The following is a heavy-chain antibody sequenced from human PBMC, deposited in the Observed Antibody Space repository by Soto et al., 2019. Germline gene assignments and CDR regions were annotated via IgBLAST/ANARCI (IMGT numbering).Heavy chain of an antibody. CDR3: ATPGDTNYYGSDYYGMDV. J-gene: IGHJ6*02. V-gene: IGHV4-31*03. CDR2: IYYSGST. D-gene: IGHD3-10*01. CDR1: GVSISSGGYY. Sequence: SETLSLTCTVSGVSISSGGYYWSWIRQHPGKGLEWIGYIYYSGSTYYNPSLKSRVTISVDTSKNQFSLKLSSVTAADTAVYYCATPGDTNYYGSDYYGMDVWGQGTTVTVSS.